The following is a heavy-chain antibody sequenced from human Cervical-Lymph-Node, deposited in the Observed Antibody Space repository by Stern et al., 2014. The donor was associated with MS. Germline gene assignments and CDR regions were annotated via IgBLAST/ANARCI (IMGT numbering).Heavy chain of an antibody. D-gene: IGHD5-24*01. CDR3: AREGGIEMATISHYYYGMDV. V-gene: IGHV1-8*01. CDR2: MNPNSGNT. CDR1: GYTFTSYD. J-gene: IGHJ6*02. Sequence: DQLVESGAEVKKPGASVKVSCKASGYTFTSYDINWVRQATGQGLEWMGSMNPNSGNTGYAQKFQGRVTMTRNTSISTAYMELSSLRSEDTAVYYCAREGGIEMATISHYYYGMDVWGQGTTVTVSS.